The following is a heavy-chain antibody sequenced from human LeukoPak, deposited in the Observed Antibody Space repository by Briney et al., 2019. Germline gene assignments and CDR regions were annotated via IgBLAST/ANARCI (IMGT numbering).Heavy chain of an antibody. Sequence: GGSLRLSCAASGFTFSGCGMHWVRQAPGKGLEWVAFIWYDGRDKYYADSVEGRFTISRDNSKNTLYLQMNSLRAEDTAMYYCAKDPYSYGSYFDYWGQGTLVTVSS. CDR1: GFTFSGCG. V-gene: IGHV3-30*02. CDR3: AKDPYSYGSYFDY. J-gene: IGHJ4*02. D-gene: IGHD5-18*01. CDR2: IWYDGRDK.